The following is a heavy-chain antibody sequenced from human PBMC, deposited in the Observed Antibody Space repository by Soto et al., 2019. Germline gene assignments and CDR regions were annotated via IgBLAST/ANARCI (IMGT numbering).Heavy chain of an antibody. CDR2: IIPIFGTS. J-gene: IGHJ3*02. CDR3: AITYSDYVVGAFAI. D-gene: IGHD4-17*01. V-gene: IGHV1-69*06. Sequence: QVQLVQSGAEVKKPGSSVKVSCKASGGSFSTYSISWVRQAPGQGLEWMGGIIPIFGTSNYAQKFQGIVTITADKSTNTAYMELSILRSEDTAVYYCAITYSDYVVGAFAIWGQATMVSFSS. CDR1: GGSFSTYS.